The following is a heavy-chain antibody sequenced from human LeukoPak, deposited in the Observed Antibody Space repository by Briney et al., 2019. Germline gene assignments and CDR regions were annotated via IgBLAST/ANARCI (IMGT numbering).Heavy chain of an antibody. Sequence: SQTLSLTCSVSGGSISSGGYYWSWIRHHPGKGLEWIGYIYYIGTTYYNPSLKSRVTISVDTSNNRFSLNLSSVTAADTAVYYCARVGAGFRVASFDYWGQGTLVTVSS. CDR3: ARVGAGFRVASFDY. D-gene: IGHD5-12*01. J-gene: IGHJ4*02. CDR1: GGSISSGGYY. CDR2: IYYIGTT. V-gene: IGHV4-31*03.